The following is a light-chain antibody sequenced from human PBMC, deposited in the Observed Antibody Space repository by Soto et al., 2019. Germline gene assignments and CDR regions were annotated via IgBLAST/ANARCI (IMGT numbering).Light chain of an antibody. CDR3: QKYNTVPWT. CDR2: AAS. CDR1: QGISTY. V-gene: IGKV1-27*01. Sequence: DIQMTQSPSSLSASVGDRVTITCRASQGISTYLAWYQQKPGKVTSLLIFAASTLQSGVPSRFSGSGSGTDFTLTISSLQPEDVATYYCQKYNTVPWTFGQGTKVEIK. J-gene: IGKJ1*01.